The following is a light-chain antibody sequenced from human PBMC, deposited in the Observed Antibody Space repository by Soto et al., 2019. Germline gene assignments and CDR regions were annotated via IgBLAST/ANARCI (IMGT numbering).Light chain of an antibody. J-gene: IGKJ4*01. CDR2: AAS. CDR3: QQANSLPVT. V-gene: IGKV1-12*01. CDR1: QGISSW. Sequence: DIQMTQSPSSVSASVVDIVEINFLASQGISSWLAWYQQKPGKAPKLLIYAASSLHSGVPSRFSGSGSGTDFTLTISSLQPEDFAAYYCQQANSLPVTCGGGTKGDI.